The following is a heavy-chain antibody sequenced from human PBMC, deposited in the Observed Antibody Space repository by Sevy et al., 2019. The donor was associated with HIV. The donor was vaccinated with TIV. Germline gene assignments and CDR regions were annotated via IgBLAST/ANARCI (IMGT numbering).Heavy chain of an antibody. Sequence: GGSLRLSCAASGFTFSGSAMHWVRQASAKGLEWVGRIRNKANSSATAYAASVKGRFTISRDDSKNTAYLQMNSLKTEDTAVYYCVGGSYSSGWYFDYWGQGTLVTVSS. CDR1: GFTFSGSA. J-gene: IGHJ4*02. CDR2: IRNKANSSAT. V-gene: IGHV3-73*01. D-gene: IGHD6-19*01. CDR3: VGGSYSSGWYFDY.